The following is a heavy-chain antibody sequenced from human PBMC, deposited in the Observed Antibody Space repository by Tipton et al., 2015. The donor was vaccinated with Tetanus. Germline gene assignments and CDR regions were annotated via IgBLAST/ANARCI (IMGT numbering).Heavy chain of an antibody. CDR1: GGSISSSNYY. D-gene: IGHD3-22*01. CDR3: ARGRYESSGDYRAIEIYFDS. V-gene: IGHV4-39*07. Sequence: TLSLTCTVSGGSISSSNYYWGWIRQPPGKGLEWIGRIYYSGSTSYNPSLKSRVTISADRSRNQFSLELNSVTAADTAVYFCARGRYESSGDYRAIEIYFDSWGQGTLVTVSS. CDR2: IYYSGST. J-gene: IGHJ4*02.